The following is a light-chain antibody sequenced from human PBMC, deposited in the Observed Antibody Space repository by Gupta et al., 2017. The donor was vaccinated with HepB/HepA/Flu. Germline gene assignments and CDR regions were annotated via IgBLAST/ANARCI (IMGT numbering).Light chain of an antibody. CDR3: HQYYSPPYT. J-gene: IGKJ2*01. CDR1: QSLLYGSTNKNY. Sequence: VLTQSPDSLDVSLGERPTFNCRSSQSLLYGSTNKNYLAWYQQKPGQPPKLLFYWASTRESGVPDRFIGSGSGTDFTLTISSLQAEDVAVYYCHQYYSPPYTFGQGTKLEIK. CDR2: WAS. V-gene: IGKV4-1*01.